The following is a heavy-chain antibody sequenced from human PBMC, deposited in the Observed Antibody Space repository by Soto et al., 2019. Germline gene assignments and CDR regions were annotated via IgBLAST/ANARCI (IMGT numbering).Heavy chain of an antibody. CDR3: AKWIEYSSPALEYYYYYYMDV. D-gene: IGHD6-6*01. CDR1: GFTFSSYA. V-gene: IGHV3-23*01. CDR2: ISGSGGST. Sequence: GGSLRLSCAASGFTFSSYAMSWVRQAPGKGLEWVSAISGSGGSTYYADSVKGRFTISRDNSKNTLYLQMNSLRAEDTAVYYCAKWIEYSSPALEYYYYYYMDVWGKGTTVTVSS. J-gene: IGHJ6*03.